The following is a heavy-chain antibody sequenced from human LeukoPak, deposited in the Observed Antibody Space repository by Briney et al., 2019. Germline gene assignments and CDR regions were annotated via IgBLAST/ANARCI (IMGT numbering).Heavy chain of an antibody. Sequence: GGSLRLSCAASGFTFSSYAMHWVRQAPGKGLEWVAVISYDGSNKYYADSVKGRFTISRDNSKNTLYLQMNSLRAEDTAVYYCARDAAVRGVIDYFDYWGQGTLVTVSS. D-gene: IGHD3-10*01. V-gene: IGHV3-30*04. J-gene: IGHJ4*02. CDR1: GFTFSSYA. CDR2: ISYDGSNK. CDR3: ARDAAVRGVIDYFDY.